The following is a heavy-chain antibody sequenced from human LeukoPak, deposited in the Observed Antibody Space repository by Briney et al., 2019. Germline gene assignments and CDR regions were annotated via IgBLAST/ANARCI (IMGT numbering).Heavy chain of an antibody. Sequence: GASVNVSFKASGYTFTIYGISWVRQAPGQGLEWMGWISAYNGNTNYAQKLQGRVTMTTDTSTSTAYMELGSLRSDDTAVYYCARVGPIEWELLRVDYWGQGTLVTVSS. CDR3: ARVGPIEWELLRVDY. CDR2: ISAYNGNT. CDR1: GYTFTIYG. D-gene: IGHD1-26*01. J-gene: IGHJ4*02. V-gene: IGHV1-18*01.